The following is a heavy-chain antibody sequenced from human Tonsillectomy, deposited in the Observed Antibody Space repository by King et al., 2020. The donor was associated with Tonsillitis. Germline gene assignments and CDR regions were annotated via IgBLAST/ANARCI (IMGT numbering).Heavy chain of an antibody. Sequence: QLQESGPGLVKPSETLSLTCTVSGASISSYYWSWIRQPPGKGLEWIGYMYYSGTTNYNPSLKSQITISVDTSKNQFSLKLTSVTAADTAVYYCASYGGNSWYFDYWGQGTLVTVSS. CDR2: MYYSGTT. V-gene: IGHV4-59*01. CDR1: GASISSYY. J-gene: IGHJ4*02. D-gene: IGHD4-23*01. CDR3: ASYGGNSWYFDY.